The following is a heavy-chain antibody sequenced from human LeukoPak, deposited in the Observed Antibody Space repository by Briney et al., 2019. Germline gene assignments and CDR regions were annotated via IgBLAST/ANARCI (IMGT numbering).Heavy chain of an antibody. CDR3: ARSRYDDY. CDR2: IKQDGSEE. CDR1: GFTFSSYW. V-gene: IGHV3-7*01. J-gene: IGHJ4*02. Sequence: PGGSLRLSCAASGFTFSSYWMNWVRQAPGKGLEWVANIKQDGSEEYYVDSVKGRFTISRDNAKNSLYLQMDGLRAEDTAVYYCARSRYDDYWGQGTLVTVSS. D-gene: IGHD2-15*01.